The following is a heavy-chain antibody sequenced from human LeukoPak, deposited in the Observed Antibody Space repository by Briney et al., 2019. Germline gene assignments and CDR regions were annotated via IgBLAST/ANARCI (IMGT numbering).Heavy chain of an antibody. CDR3: ARGGSSGPGDY. Sequence: GGSLRLSCAASGFTFSSYGMHWVRQAPGKGLEWVAFIRFDGSIKYYAESVKGRFTISRDNAKNTLYLQMNSLRAEDTAVYYCARGGSSGPGDYWGQGTLVPVSS. V-gene: IGHV3-30*02. CDR1: GFTFSSYG. J-gene: IGHJ4*02. D-gene: IGHD6-25*01. CDR2: IRFDGSIK.